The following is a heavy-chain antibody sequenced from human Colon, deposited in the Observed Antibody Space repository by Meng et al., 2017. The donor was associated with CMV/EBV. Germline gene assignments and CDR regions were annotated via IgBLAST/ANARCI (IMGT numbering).Heavy chain of an antibody. D-gene: IGHD5-24*01. J-gene: IGHJ5*01. Sequence: SEGGRVQPGGSLRPSCTASGFTVSSHYMSWVRQAPGKRLKGVSVVYSGGSTYYADSVKGRFTISGDNAENTLYLQMDSLRVDDTAVYYCAAQRRAGFDSWGQGTLVTVSS. CDR1: GFTVSSHY. CDR2: VYSGGST. V-gene: IGHV3-66*01. CDR3: AAQRRAGFDS.